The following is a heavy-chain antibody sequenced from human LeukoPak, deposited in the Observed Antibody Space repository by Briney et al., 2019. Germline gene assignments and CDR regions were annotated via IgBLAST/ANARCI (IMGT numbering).Heavy chain of an antibody. V-gene: IGHV4-59*01. CDR1: GGSISSDY. J-gene: IGHJ6*02. CDR3: ARAYSSSSNYCYYGMDV. D-gene: IGHD6-6*01. Sequence: SETLSLTCTVSGGSISSDYWSWIRQPPGKGVEWIGYIYYSGSTNYNPSLKSRVTISVDTSKNQFSLKLSSVTAADTAVYYCARAYSSSSNYCYYGMDVWGQGTTVTVSS. CDR2: IYYSGST.